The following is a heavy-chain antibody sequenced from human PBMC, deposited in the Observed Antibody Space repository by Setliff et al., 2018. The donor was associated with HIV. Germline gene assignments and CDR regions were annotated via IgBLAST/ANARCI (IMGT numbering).Heavy chain of an antibody. CDR2: VHHSGSS. D-gene: IGHD2-8*01. Sequence: SETLSLTCDVTGYSVSRDSYWGWVRQSPGKGLEWIGNVHHSGSSYYNPSLKSRITISMDTSGNRFSLKMNSASASDTAVYYCVRQWGHGLGHFDFWGQGTRVTVSS. CDR1: GYSVSRDSY. J-gene: IGHJ1*01. CDR3: VRQWGHGLGHFDF. V-gene: IGHV4-38-2*01.